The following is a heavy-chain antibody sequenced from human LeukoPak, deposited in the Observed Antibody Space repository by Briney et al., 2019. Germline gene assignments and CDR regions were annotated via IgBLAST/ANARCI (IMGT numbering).Heavy chain of an antibody. D-gene: IGHD2-21*01. CDR1: GFTFSTYS. Sequence: PGGSLRLSCAASGFTFSTYSMNWVRQAPGKGLEWVSSISSGSTYIYYADSVRGRFTISRDNAKNSLYLQMNSLRAEDTAVYYCASSALLPYYFDSWGQGTLVTVSS. J-gene: IGHJ4*02. V-gene: IGHV3-21*01. CDR3: ASSALLPYYFDS. CDR2: ISSGSTYI.